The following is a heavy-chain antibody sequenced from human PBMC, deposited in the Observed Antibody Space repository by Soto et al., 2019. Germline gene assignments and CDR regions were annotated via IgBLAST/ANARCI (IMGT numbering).Heavy chain of an antibody. D-gene: IGHD2-15*01. CDR2: ISSSSSYI. V-gene: IGHV3-21*01. CDR1: GFTFSSYS. J-gene: IGHJ3*02. Sequence: EVQLVESGGGLVKPGGSLRLSCAASGFTFSSYSMNWVRQAPGKGLEWVSSISSSSSYIYYADSVKGRFTISRDNAKNSLYLKMNSLRAEDTAVYYCARIKIGYVAFDIWGQGTMVTVSS. CDR3: ARIKIGYVAFDI.